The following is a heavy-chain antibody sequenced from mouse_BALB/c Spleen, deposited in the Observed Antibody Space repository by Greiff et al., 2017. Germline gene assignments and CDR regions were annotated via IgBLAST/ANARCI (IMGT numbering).Heavy chain of an antibody. J-gene: IGHJ2*01. V-gene: IGHV5-17*02. Sequence: EVQLVESGGGLVQPGGSRKLSCAASGFTFSSFGMHWVRQAPEKGLEWVAYISSGSSTIYYADTVKGRFTISRDNPKNTLFLQMTSLRSEDTAMYYCARSDGYSYYFDYWGQGTTLTVSS. D-gene: IGHD2-3*01. CDR3: ARSDGYSYYFDY. CDR2: ISSGSSTI. CDR1: GFTFSSFG.